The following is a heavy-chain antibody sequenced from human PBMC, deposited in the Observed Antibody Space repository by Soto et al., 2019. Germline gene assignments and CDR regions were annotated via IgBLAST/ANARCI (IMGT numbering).Heavy chain of an antibody. D-gene: IGHD3-22*01. V-gene: IGHV4-4*07. J-gene: IGHJ4*02. Sequence: PSETLSLTCTVSGASITSYHWSWIRQPAGKGLEWIGRIYASGSTNYSPSLKSRVTLSIDTSKNRFSLKLNSVTAADTAVYYCAREGYYEVVYWGQGALVTVSS. CDR1: GASITSYH. CDR2: IYASGST. CDR3: AREGYYEVVY.